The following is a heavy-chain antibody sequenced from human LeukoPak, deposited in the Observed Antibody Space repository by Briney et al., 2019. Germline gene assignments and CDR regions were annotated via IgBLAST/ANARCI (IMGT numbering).Heavy chain of an antibody. D-gene: IGHD2-21*01. CDR2: INSDGSST. CDR3: ARDPLVLDAFDI. V-gene: IGHV3-74*01. Sequence: GGALMLSCAASGFTFSSYWMHWVRQAPGKGLVWVSRINSDGSSTSYADSVKGRFTISRDNAKNTLYLQMNSLRAEDTAVYYCARDPLVLDAFDIWGQGTMVTVSS. J-gene: IGHJ3*02. CDR1: GFTFSSYW.